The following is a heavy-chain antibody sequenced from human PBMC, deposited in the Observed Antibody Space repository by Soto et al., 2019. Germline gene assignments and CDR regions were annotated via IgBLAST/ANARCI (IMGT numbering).Heavy chain of an antibody. D-gene: IGHD2-15*01. J-gene: IGHJ4*02. V-gene: IGHV1-69*13. CDR3: ARDLGGWPVC. CDR1: GGTFSSYA. CDR2: IIPIFGTA. Sequence: ASVKVSCKASGGTFSSYAISWVRQAPGQGLEWMGGIIPIFGTANYAQKFQGRVAITADESTSTAYMELSSLRSEDTAVYYCARDLGGWPVCWGQGTLVTVSS.